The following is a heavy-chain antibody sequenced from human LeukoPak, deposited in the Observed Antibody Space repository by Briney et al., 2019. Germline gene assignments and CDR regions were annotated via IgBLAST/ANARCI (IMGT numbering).Heavy chain of an antibody. D-gene: IGHD1-14*01. CDR1: GFTFTTYG. CDR3: AGEHTRIWALDI. CDR2: IRYDGSNK. Sequence: PGGSLRLSCAASGFTFTTYGMHWVRQAPGKGLEWVAFIRYDGSNKYYADSVKGRFTISRDSSKNTLYLQMNSLRAEDTAVYYCAGEHTRIWALDIWGQGTMVTVSS. J-gene: IGHJ3*02. V-gene: IGHV3-30*02.